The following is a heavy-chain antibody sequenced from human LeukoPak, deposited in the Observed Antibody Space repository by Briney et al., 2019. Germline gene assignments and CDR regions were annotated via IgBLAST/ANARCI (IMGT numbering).Heavy chain of an antibody. Sequence: SETLSLTCTVSGGSIGSHYWSWTRQPTGKGLEWIGRIYLSGTTNYNPSLKSRVIISADRSKNQFSLNLTSMTAADTAVYYCARVAGPIDYWGQGTLVTVSS. CDR3: ARVAGPIDY. CDR1: GGSIGSHY. J-gene: IGHJ4*02. CDR2: IYLSGTT. V-gene: IGHV4-4*07.